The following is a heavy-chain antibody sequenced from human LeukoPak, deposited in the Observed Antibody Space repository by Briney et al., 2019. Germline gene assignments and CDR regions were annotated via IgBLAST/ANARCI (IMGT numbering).Heavy chain of an antibody. D-gene: IGHD4-11*01. CDR2: ISSSSSYI. J-gene: IGHJ3*02. CDR3: ARGYSNCGYAFDI. Sequence: GGSLRLSCAASGFTFSSYSMNWVRQAPGKGLEWVSSISSSSSYIYYADSVKGRFTISRDNARNSLYLQMNSLRAGDTAVYYCARGYSNCGYAFDIWGQGTMVAVSS. CDR1: GFTFSSYS. V-gene: IGHV3-21*01.